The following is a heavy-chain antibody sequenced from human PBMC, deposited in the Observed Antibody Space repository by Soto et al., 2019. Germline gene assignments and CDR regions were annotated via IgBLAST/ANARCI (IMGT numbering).Heavy chain of an antibody. CDR3: ARPSNTSGYFPGF. V-gene: IGHV5-51*01. Sequence: ESMKISCQGSGYRFTSYWIAWVRQMPGKGLEWVGIIYPDDSDIKYSPSFQGQVTISADRSNSTAYLQWRSLKASDTAMYFCARPSNTSGYFPGFWGQGSQITLSS. D-gene: IGHD3-22*01. CDR2: IYPDDSDI. CDR1: GYRFTSYW. J-gene: IGHJ4*02.